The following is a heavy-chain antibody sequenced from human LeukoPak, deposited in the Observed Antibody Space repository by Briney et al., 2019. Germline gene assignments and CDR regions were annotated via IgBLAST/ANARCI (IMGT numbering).Heavy chain of an antibody. V-gene: IGHV1-24*01. Sequence: ASVKVSCRVSGYTLTELSMHWVRQAPGKGLEWMGGFDPEDGETIYAQKFQGRVTMTEDTSTDTAYMELSSLRSEDTAVYYCATAYSGSHDAFDIWGQGTMVTVSS. CDR3: ATAYSGSHDAFDI. J-gene: IGHJ3*02. CDR2: FDPEDGET. CDR1: GYTLTELS. D-gene: IGHD1-26*01.